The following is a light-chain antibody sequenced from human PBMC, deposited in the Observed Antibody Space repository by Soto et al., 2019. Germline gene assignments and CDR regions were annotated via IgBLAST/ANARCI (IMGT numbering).Light chain of an antibody. V-gene: IGKV3-15*01. CDR1: ESVTSS. J-gene: IGKJ5*01. Sequence: EIVMTQSPATLSVSPGDRATLSCRASESVTSSLAWYQQKPGQPPRLLIYAASTRATDVPARFSGGGSETEFTLTISSLQSEDFAVYFCQQYNNWSPITFGQGTRLEIK. CDR3: QQYNNWSPIT. CDR2: AAS.